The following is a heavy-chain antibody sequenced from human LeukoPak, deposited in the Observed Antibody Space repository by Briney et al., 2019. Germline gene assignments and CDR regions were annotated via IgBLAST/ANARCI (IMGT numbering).Heavy chain of an antibody. D-gene: IGHD1-26*01. CDR1: GDSISSSTCN. V-gene: IGHV4-30-2*06. Sequence: SETLSLTCKVSGDSISSSTCNWSWIRQSPGKALEWIGYISQSGNSYFTPSLKSRATISVDTSKNQFSLKLSSVTAADTAVYYCARELYRSGFFDYWGQGTLVTVSS. CDR3: ARELYRSGFFDY. J-gene: IGHJ4*02. CDR2: ISQSGNS.